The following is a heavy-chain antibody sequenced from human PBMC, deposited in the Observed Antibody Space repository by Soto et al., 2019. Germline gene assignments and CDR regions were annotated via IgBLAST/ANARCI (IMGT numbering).Heavy chain of an antibody. V-gene: IGHV4-4*07. D-gene: IGHD1-1*01. CDR1: GGSISSYR. CDR3: GRASGETWDDEAS. CDR2: LNTYGNT. J-gene: IGHJ5*02. Sequence: QVQLQESGPGLVRPSETLSLTCTVSGGSISSYRWSWIPQPAGKGLEWIGRLNTYGNTHYNPSLKSRVTVSVDSSGTQFFLTLRSVTAADSAVKRCGRASGETWDDEASWGQGPPVTVSS.